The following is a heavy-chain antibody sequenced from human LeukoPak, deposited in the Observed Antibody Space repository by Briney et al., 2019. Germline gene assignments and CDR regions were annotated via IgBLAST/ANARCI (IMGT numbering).Heavy chain of an antibody. CDR2: IYYSGST. Sequence: TLSLTCTVSGGSISSGGYYWSWIRQHPGKGLEWIGYIYYSGSTYYNPSLKSRVTISVDTSKNQFSLKLSSVTAADTAVYYCARGPPGDPRGMDVWGQGTTVTVSS. CDR1: GGSISSGGYY. J-gene: IGHJ6*02. V-gene: IGHV4-31*03. CDR3: ARGPPGDPRGMDV.